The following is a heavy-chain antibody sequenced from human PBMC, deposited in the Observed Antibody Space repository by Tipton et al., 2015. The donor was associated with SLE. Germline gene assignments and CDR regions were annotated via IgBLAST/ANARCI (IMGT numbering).Heavy chain of an antibody. CDR2: IWYDGSNK. CDR3: ARSYGGKAAFDY. Sequence: SLRLSCAASGFTFSSYGMHWVRQAPGKGLGWVAVIWYDGSNKYYADSVKGRFTISRDNSKNTLYQQMNSLRAEDTAVYYCARSYGGKAAFDYWGQGTLVTVSS. V-gene: IGHV3-33*01. D-gene: IGHD4-23*01. J-gene: IGHJ4*02. CDR1: GFTFSSYG.